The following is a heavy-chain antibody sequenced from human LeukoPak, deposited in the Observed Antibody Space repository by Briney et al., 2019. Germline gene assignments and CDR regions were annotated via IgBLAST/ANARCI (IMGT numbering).Heavy chain of an antibody. V-gene: IGHV4-34*01. CDR3: GRGRVRPTGNKRSSSWPRRNFDY. CDR2: INHSGST. CDR1: GGSFSGYY. Sequence: SETLSLTCAVYGGSFSGYYWSWIRQPPGKGLEWIGEINHSGSTNYNPSLKSRVTISVDTSKNQFSLKLSSVTAADTAVYYCGRGRVRPTGNKRSSSWPRRNFDYWGQGTLVTVSS. D-gene: IGHD6-13*01. J-gene: IGHJ4*02.